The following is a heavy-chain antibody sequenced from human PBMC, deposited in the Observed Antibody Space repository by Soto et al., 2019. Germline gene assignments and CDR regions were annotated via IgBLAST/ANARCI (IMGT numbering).Heavy chain of an antibody. CDR2: ISAYNGNT. D-gene: IGHD1-26*01. CDR3: GIYSLRRQVSGSYYYDGMDV. J-gene: IGHJ6*02. CDR1: GYTFTSYG. Sequence: GASVKVSCKASGYTFTSYGISWVRQAPGQGLEWMGWISAYNGNTNYAQKLQGRVTMTTDTSTSTAYMELSSLRSEDTAVYYCGIYSLRRQVSGSYYYDGMDVWGQGTTVTVSS. V-gene: IGHV1-18*01.